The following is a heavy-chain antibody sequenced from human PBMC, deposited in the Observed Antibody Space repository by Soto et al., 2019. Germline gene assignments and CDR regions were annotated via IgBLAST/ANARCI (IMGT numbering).Heavy chain of an antibody. V-gene: IGHV4-59*01. CDR1: GGSISSYY. CDR2: IYYSGST. CDR3: ARVKAVTTVWWFDP. Sequence: PSETLSLTCTVSGGSISSYYWSWIRQPPGKGLEWIGYIYYSGSTNYNPSLKSRVTISVDTSKNQFSLKLSSVTAADTAVYYWARVKAVTTVWWFDPWGQGTLVTVSS. J-gene: IGHJ5*02. D-gene: IGHD4-4*01.